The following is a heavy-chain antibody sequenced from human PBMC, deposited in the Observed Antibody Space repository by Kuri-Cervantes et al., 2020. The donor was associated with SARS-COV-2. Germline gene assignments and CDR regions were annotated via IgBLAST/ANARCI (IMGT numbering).Heavy chain of an antibody. D-gene: IGHD3-16*01. CDR2: IWYDGKNE. CDR1: GFTFSNYA. CDR3: ARGAANYYMDV. J-gene: IGHJ6*03. V-gene: IGHV3-33*08. Sequence: GESLKISCVASGFTFSNYAIHWVRQAPGKGLEWVAVIWYDGKNEYYAGSVKGRFTISRDNSRNTVLLQMNILRAEDTAIHYCARGAANYYMDVWGTGTTVTVSS.